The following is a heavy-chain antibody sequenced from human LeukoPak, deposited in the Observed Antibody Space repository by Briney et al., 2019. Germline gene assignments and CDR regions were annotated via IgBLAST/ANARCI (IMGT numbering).Heavy chain of an antibody. CDR1: GYTFTSYG. D-gene: IGHD6-6*01. CDR3: ARDYDSSSGYRPIDY. CDR2: ISAYNGNT. V-gene: IGHV1-18*01. J-gene: IGHJ4*02. Sequence: ASVKVSCKASGYTFTSYGISWVRQAPGQGLEWMGWISAYNGNTNYAQKLQGRVTMTTDTSTSTAYMELRGLRSDDTAVYYCARDYDSSSGYRPIDYWGQGTLVTVSS.